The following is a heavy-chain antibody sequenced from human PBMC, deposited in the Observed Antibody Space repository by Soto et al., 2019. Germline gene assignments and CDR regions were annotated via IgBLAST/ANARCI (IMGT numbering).Heavy chain of an antibody. V-gene: IGHV1-8*02. CDR2: INAGNGNT. Sequence: GASVKVSCKASGYTFTGYAMHWVRQAPGQRLEWMGWINAGNGNTGYAQKFQGRVTMTRNTSISTAYMELSSLRSEDTAVYYCARGGVFFFAAPTNPFDYWGQGTLVTVSS. D-gene: IGHD3-10*01. CDR3: ARGGVFFFAAPTNPFDY. CDR1: GYTFTGYA. J-gene: IGHJ4*02.